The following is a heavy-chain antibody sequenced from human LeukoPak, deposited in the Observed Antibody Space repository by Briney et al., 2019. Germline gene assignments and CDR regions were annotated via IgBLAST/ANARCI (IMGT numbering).Heavy chain of an antibody. CDR3: ARDPVGRWSPDLDY. J-gene: IGHJ4*02. D-gene: IGHD1-26*01. CDR1: GYTFTDNF. CDR2: ITPNNGAT. Sequence: GPSVKVSCKASGYTFTDNFIHWVRQAPGQGLEWMGWITPNNGATNYAQKFQGRVTMTRDTSISTAYMDLTRLRSDDTAVYYCARDPVGRWSPDLDYWGQGTLVTVSS. V-gene: IGHV1-2*02.